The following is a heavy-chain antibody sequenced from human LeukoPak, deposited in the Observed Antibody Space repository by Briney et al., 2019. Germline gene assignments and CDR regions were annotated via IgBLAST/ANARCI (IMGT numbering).Heavy chain of an antibody. CDR3: ARSQSCSGGSCYLDY. V-gene: IGHV1-2*02. Sequence: ASVKVSCKASGYTFTGYYMHWVRQAPGQGLEWMGCINPNSGGTNYAQKFQGRVTMTRDTSISTAYMELSRLRSDDTAVYYCARSQSCSGGSCYLDYWGQGTLVTVSS. CDR1: GYTFTGYY. D-gene: IGHD2-15*01. J-gene: IGHJ4*02. CDR2: INPNSGGT.